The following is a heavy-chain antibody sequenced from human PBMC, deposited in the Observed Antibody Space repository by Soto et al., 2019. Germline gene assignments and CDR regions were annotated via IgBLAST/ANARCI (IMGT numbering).Heavy chain of an antibody. V-gene: IGHV3-66*01. J-gene: IGHJ4*02. CDR3: ARDIFGGSYDFWH. Sequence: EVQVAESGGGLVQPGGSLRLSCAASGFTVSNLYMTWVRQAPGKGLEWVSVISSDDRTYYADSVKGRFTISRDNSKNTLYLEMSSLRAEDTAVYYCARDIFGGSYDFWHGGQGTLVTVSS. CDR1: GFTVSNLY. D-gene: IGHD3-3*01. CDR2: ISSDDRT.